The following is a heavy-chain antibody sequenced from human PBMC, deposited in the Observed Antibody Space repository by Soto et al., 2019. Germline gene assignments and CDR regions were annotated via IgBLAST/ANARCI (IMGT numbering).Heavy chain of an antibody. CDR3: ARREHTYYSYYGMDV. J-gene: IGHJ6*02. CDR2: FHAGDSES. Sequence: GESLKISCKGSGYSFTTYWIAWVRQMPGKGLEWVGSFHAGDSESRYSPSFQGQVTVSADRSINTAYLHWSSLKASDTAIYYCARREHTYYSYYGMDVWGQGTTVTVSS. CDR1: GYSFTTYW. V-gene: IGHV5-51*01. D-gene: IGHD2-2*02.